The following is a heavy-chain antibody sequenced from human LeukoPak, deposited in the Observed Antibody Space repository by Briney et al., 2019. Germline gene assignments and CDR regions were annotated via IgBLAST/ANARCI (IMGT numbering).Heavy chain of an antibody. Sequence: GRSLRLSCAASGFSFSKYGMHWVRQAPGKGLEWVAVISHDGSNKYYADSVKGRFTISRDNSKNTLYLQMNSLGAEETAVYYCAGDGHTGMAVYHFDYWGQGALVTVSS. CDR2: ISHDGSNK. J-gene: IGHJ4*02. D-gene: IGHD5-18*01. CDR3: AGDGHTGMAVYHFDY. CDR1: GFSFSKYG. V-gene: IGHV3-30*03.